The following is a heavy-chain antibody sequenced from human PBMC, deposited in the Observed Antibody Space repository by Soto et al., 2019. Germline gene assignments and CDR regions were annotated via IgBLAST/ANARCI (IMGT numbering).Heavy chain of an antibody. CDR2: IRFDGSNE. D-gene: IGHD1-7*01. CDR1: GGIFHGYG. CDR3: ARDGIAGTVFRGYLDY. V-gene: IGHV3-33*01. J-gene: IGHJ4*02. Sequence: QEQLVESGGGVVQPGTSLRLSCAVPGGIFHGYGMHWVRQAPGKGLEWVAIIRFDGSNEEYADSVKGRFTISRDNSKNILYLQMNTLGAEDTAVYYCARDGIAGTVFRGYLDYWGRGTVVPVSS.